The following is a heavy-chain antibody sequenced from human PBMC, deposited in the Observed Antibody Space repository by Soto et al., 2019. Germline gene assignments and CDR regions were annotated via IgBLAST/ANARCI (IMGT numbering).Heavy chain of an antibody. V-gene: IGHV3-48*03. J-gene: IGHJ4*02. CDR3: ARDRTFWSGYYPLDH. CDR2: SSSSGSTI. D-gene: IGHD3-3*01. CDR1: GFTLSSYG. Sequence: XGSLRLTCAASGFTLSSYGMDWVRQAPGKGLEWVSYSSSSGSTIYYADCVKGRFTISRDNAKNSLYLQMNSLRAEDTAVYYCARDRTFWSGYYPLDHWGQGTLVTVSS.